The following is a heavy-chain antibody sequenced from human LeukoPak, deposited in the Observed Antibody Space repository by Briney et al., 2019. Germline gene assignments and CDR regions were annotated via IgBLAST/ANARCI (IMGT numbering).Heavy chain of an antibody. V-gene: IGHV3-23*01. CDR3: AKDEGSGWYYFDY. D-gene: IGHD6-19*01. Sequence: GGSLRLSCAASGFTFSSYAMSWVRQAPGKGLEWVSAISGSGGSTYYADSVKGRFTISRDNSKNTLFLQMNSLRAEDTAVYYCAKDEGSGWYYFDYWGQGSLVTVSS. CDR2: ISGSGGST. J-gene: IGHJ4*02. CDR1: GFTFSSYA.